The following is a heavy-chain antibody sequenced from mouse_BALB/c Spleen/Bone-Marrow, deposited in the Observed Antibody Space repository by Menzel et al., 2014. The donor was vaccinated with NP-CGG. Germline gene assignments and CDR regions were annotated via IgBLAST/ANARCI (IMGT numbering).Heavy chain of an antibody. CDR1: GYTFDYYT. D-gene: IGHD2-2*01. CDR2: INPSSGYT. CDR3: AREVYGSWFAY. Sequence: QVQLQQPGAELARPGASVKMSCKASGYTFDYYTLQWVKQRPGQGLEWIGYINPSSGYTNYKQKFKDKATLTADKSSSTAYMQLSSLTSEDSAVYYCAREVYGSWFAYWGQGTLVTVSA. J-gene: IGHJ3*01. V-gene: IGHV1-4*01.